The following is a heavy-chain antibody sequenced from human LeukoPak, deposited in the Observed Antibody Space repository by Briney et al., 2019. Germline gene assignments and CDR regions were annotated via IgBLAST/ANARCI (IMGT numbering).Heavy chain of an antibody. Sequence: SETLSLTCTVSGGSISNYYWSWIRQPPGKGLEWIGYIYYSGSTNYNPSLTSRVTMSIDTSTNQFSLKLSSVTAADTAVYYCARDRLVRQWYLDFWGRGTLVTVSS. CDR3: ARDRLVRQWYLDF. V-gene: IGHV4-59*01. D-gene: IGHD3-9*01. CDR1: GGSISNYY. CDR2: IYYSGST. J-gene: IGHJ2*01.